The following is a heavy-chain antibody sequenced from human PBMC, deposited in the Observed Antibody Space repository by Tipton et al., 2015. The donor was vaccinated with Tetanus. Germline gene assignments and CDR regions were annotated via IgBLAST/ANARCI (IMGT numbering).Heavy chain of an antibody. V-gene: IGHV5-51*01. CDR3: ARPLTSVAFGGFAFDV. D-gene: IGHD3-16*01. J-gene: IGHJ3*01. Sequence: QLVQSGAEVKKPGESLNISCKASGYNFATFWIGWVRQKPGKGLEWMGIIYPGDSSVRYSPTLQGQVTISADRSTTTAYLQWDRLKVSYTAMYYCARPLTSVAFGGFAFDVWGQGTLVTVSS. CDR2: IYPGDSSV. CDR1: GYNFATFW.